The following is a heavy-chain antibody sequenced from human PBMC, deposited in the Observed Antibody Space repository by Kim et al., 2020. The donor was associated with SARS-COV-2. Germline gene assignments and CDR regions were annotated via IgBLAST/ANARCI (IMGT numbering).Heavy chain of an antibody. J-gene: IGHJ6*02. Sequence: GGSLRLSCTASGFTFGDYAMSWVRQAPGKGLEWVGFIRSKAYGGTTEYAASVKGRFTISRDDSKSIAYLQMNSLKTEDTAVYYCTRDDVVPAAIPMPYYYYYGMDGWGQGTTVTVSS. CDR1: GFTFGDYA. D-gene: IGHD2-2*01. V-gene: IGHV3-49*04. CDR3: TRDDVVPAAIPMPYYYYYGMDG. CDR2: IRSKAYGGTT.